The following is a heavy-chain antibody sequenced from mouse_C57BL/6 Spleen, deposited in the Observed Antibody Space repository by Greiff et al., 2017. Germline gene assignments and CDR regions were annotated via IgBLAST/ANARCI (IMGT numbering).Heavy chain of an antibody. CDR1: GFTFTDYY. D-gene: IGHD1-1*01. CDR3: ARYSGKAFHWYFDV. CDR2: IRNKANGYTT. V-gene: IGHV7-3*01. Sequence: EVHLVESGGGLVQPGGSLSLSCAASGFTFTDYYMSWVRQPPGKALEWLGFIRNKANGYTTEYSASVKGRFTISRDNSQSILYLKMNALRAEDSATYYCARYSGKAFHWYFDVWGTGTTVTVSS. J-gene: IGHJ1*03.